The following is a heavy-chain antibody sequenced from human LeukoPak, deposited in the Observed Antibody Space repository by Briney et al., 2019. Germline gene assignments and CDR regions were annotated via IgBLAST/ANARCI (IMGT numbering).Heavy chain of an antibody. D-gene: IGHD3-10*01. CDR1: GYSSRNYW. Sequence: GGSLRLSCAASGYSSRNYWMHWVRQAPGKGPVWVSRIDNDGRTTDYAVSVKGRFTISRDNVQNTLYLQMDSLRAEDTAVYYCARDVGGAGSYWGQGTLVTVSS. CDR3: ARDVGGAGSY. CDR2: IDNDGRTT. V-gene: IGHV3-74*01. J-gene: IGHJ4*02.